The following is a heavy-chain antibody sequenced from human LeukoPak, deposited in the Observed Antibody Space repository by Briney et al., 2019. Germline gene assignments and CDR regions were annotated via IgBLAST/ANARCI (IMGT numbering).Heavy chain of an antibody. Sequence: SETLSLTCTVSSSSISNYYWNWIRQPPGKGLEWIGYIYYSGGTNYNPSLKSRLTISVDTSKNQFSLKLTSVTAADTAVYYCAREPLGDYSGNSGFDYWGQGSLVTVSS. CDR3: AREPLGDYSGNSGFDY. CDR2: IYYSGGT. J-gene: IGHJ4*02. D-gene: IGHD4-23*01. V-gene: IGHV4-59*01. CDR1: SSSISNYY.